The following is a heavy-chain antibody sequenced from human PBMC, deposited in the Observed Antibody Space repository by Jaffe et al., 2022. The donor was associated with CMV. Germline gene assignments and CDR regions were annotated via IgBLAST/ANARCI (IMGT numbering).Heavy chain of an antibody. CDR2: IKSKTDGGTT. D-gene: IGHD1-26*01. Sequence: EVQLVESGGGLVKPGGSLRLSCAASGFTFSNAWMSWVRQAPGKGLEWVGRIKSKTDGGTTDYAAPVKGRFTISRDDSKNTLYLQMNSLKTEDTAVYYCTTPAEHFQPNYYYYGMDVWGQGTTVTVSS. J-gene: IGHJ6*02. CDR3: TTPAEHFQPNYYYYGMDV. CDR1: GFTFSNAW. V-gene: IGHV3-15*01.